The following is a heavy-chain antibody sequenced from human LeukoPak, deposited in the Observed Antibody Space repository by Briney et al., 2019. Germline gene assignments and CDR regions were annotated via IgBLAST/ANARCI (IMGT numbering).Heavy chain of an antibody. Sequence: SETLSLTCAVSGGSINSHYWGWIRQPPGKGLQWIGDIYSTGKNNYNPSLKSRVTISLDTSKSHLSLNLTSVLAADTAIYYRVRRDTGWNYFDYWGQGILVTVST. CDR2: IYSTGKN. D-gene: IGHD6-19*01. J-gene: IGHJ4*02. CDR3: VRRDTGWNYFDY. V-gene: IGHV4-4*08. CDR1: GGSINSHY.